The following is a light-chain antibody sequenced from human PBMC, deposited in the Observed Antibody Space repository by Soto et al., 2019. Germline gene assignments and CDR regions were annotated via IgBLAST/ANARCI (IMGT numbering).Light chain of an antibody. CDR1: QSVTSSY. V-gene: IGKV3-20*01. Sequence: IVLTQSPGTLSLSPGERATLSCRASQSVTSSYLAWYQQKPGQAPRLLIYGASSRATGIPDRFSGSGSGTDFTLTISILEPEDFAVYYCQQYGSSITFGQGTRLEIK. J-gene: IGKJ5*01. CDR2: GAS. CDR3: QQYGSSIT.